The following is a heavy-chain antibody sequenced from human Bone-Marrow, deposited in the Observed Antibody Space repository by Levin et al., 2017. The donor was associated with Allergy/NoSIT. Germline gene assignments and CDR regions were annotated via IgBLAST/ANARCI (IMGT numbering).Heavy chain of an antibody. Sequence: GGSLRLSCAASVFTFDAYWMTWVRQAPGKGLEWVAKIKYDGSEKKYVDSVKGRFTIARDNAKNLLFLQMNSLRAEDTGVYYCARIYDSTGYYSGVGTFDIWGQGTMVTVSS. J-gene: IGHJ3*02. CDR2: IKYDGSEK. V-gene: IGHV3-7*01. CDR3: ARIYDSTGYYSGVGTFDI. CDR1: VFTFDAYW. D-gene: IGHD3-22*01.